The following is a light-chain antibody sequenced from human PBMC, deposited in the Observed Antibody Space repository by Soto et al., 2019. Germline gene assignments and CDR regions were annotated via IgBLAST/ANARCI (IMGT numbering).Light chain of an antibody. CDR1: QSVSSN. CDR3: QQRSHWPRT. J-gene: IGKJ1*01. CDR2: GAS. V-gene: IGKV3-15*01. Sequence: EIVMTQSPATLSVSPGERATLSCRASQSVSSNLAWYQQKPGQAPRLLIYGASTRATGIPARFSGSGSGTDFSLTISSLEPEDFAVYYCQQRSHWPRTVGQGTKVDIK.